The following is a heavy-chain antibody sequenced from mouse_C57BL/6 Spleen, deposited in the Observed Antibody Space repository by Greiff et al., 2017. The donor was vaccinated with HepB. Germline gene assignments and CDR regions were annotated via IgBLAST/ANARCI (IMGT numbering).Heavy chain of an antibody. V-gene: IGHV1-26*01. J-gene: IGHJ3*01. Sequence: EVQLQQSGPELVKPGASVKISCKASGYTFTDYYMNWVKQSHGKSLEWIGDINPNNGGTSYNQKFKGKATLTVDKSSSTAYMELRSLTSEDSAVYYCARGRGYDVRAWFAYWGQGTLVTVSA. CDR1: GYTFTDYY. CDR3: ARGRGYDVRAWFAY. D-gene: IGHD2-2*01. CDR2: INPNNGGT.